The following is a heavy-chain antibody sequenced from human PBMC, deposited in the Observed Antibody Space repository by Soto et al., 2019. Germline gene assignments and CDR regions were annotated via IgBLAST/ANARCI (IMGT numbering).Heavy chain of an antibody. J-gene: IGHJ3*01. Sequence: QVQLVQSGAEVKKPGASVKVSCKAYGYTFTTYDVNWVRQAPGQGLEWVGWMTPKSDTTGYAQKFQGRVTMTRNTSISTAYMELSSLTSEDPAVYYGARGLAVTRDASALWGQGTMVTVSS. CDR1: GYTFTTYD. CDR2: MTPKSDTT. CDR3: ARGLAVTRDASAL. D-gene: IGHD4-4*01. V-gene: IGHV1-8*01.